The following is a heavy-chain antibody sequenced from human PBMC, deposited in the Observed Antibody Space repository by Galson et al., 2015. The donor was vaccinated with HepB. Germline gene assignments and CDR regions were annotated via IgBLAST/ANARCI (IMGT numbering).Heavy chain of an antibody. V-gene: IGHV3-30*04. Sequence: SLRLSCAASGFTFSNHAMHWVRRAPGKGLEWVAVILDDGSDKYYADSVKGRVTMSRDNSKNTLYLQMNSLRPEDTAVYFCARDFEGYYDSSAPGYYFDYWGQGTLVTVSS. CDR1: GFTFSNHA. CDR3: ARDFEGYYDSSAPGYYFDY. CDR2: ILDDGSDK. D-gene: IGHD3-22*01. J-gene: IGHJ4*02.